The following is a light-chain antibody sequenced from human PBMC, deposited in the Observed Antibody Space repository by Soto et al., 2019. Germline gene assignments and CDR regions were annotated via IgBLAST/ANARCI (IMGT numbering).Light chain of an antibody. CDR1: SSNIGAGYD. CDR2: GNS. CDR3: QSYDSSLSVV. V-gene: IGLV1-40*01. Sequence: QSVLTQPPSVSGAPGQRVTISCTRSSSNIGAGYDVHWYQQLPGTAPKLLIYGNSNRPSGVPDRLSGSKSGTSASLAITGLQAEDEADYYCQSYDSSLSVVFGGGTKLTVL. J-gene: IGLJ2*01.